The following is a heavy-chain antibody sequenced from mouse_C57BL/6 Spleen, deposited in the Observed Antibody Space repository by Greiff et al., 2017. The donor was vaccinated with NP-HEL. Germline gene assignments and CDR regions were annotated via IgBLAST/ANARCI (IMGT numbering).Heavy chain of an antibody. Sequence: QVQLQQSGPGLVQPSQSLSITCTVSGFSLTSYGVHWVRQSPGKGLEWLGVIWRGGSTDYNAAFMSRLSITKDNSKSQVFFKMNSLQADDTAIYYCAKRGTVVPGYFDVWGTGTTVTVSS. CDR3: AKRGTVVPGYFDV. CDR1: GFSLTSYG. D-gene: IGHD1-1*01. J-gene: IGHJ1*03. CDR2: IWRGGST. V-gene: IGHV2-5*01.